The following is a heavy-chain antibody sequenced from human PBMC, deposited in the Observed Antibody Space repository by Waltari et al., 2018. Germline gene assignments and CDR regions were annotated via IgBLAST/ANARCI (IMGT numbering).Heavy chain of an antibody. J-gene: IGHJ4*02. Sequence: EVQLVESGGGLIQPGGSLRLSCAASGFTVRSNYRMWLRQAPGKGLEWVSVIYSGGSTYYADSVKGRFTISRDNSKNTLYLQMNSLRAEDTAVYYCARDKWELNYFDYWGQGTLVTVSS. D-gene: IGHD1-26*01. CDR1: GFTVRSNY. CDR2: IYSGGST. CDR3: ARDKWELNYFDY. V-gene: IGHV3-53*01.